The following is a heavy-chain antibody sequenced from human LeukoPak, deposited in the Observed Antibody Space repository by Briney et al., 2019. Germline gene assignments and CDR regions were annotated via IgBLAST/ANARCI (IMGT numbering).Heavy chain of an antibody. CDR1: GFPSSDYS. V-gene: IGHV3-11*04. CDR2: ISSSGSTI. J-gene: IGHJ4*02. Sequence: GGSLKFSGEAPGFPSSDYSMSGFRQAPGKGLEWVSYISSSGSTIYYADSVKGRLTISRDNAKNSLYLQMNSLRAEDTAVYYCARAATIDYWGQGTLVTVSS. D-gene: IGHD5-12*01. CDR3: ARAATIDY.